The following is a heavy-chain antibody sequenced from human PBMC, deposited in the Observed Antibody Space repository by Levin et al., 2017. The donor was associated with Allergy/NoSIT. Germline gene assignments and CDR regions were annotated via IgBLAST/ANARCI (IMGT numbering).Heavy chain of an antibody. V-gene: IGHV4-39*01. Sequence: ESLKISCTVSGGSISSSISYWGWIRQAPGKGLEWIGSIYNSGSTYYNPSLKSRVTTSVDTSKNQFSLKLSPVTAADTAVYYCARQCYDILTGYYNFYYWGQGTLVTVSS. CDR1: GGSISSSISY. CDR3: ARQCYDILTGYYNFYY. CDR2: IYNSGST. J-gene: IGHJ4*02. D-gene: IGHD3-9*01.